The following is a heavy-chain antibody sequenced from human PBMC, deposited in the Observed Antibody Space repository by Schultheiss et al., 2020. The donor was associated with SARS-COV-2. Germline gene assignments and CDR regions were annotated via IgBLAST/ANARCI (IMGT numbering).Heavy chain of an antibody. V-gene: IGHV3-72*01. D-gene: IGHD4-17*01. J-gene: IGHJ4*02. Sequence: GGSLRLSCAASGFTFSDHYMDWVRQSPGKGLEWVGRTRNKANGYTTHYAASVKGRFTISRDDSKNSLYLQMNSLKTEDTAVYYCAREGDFGYYFDYWGQGTLVTVSS. CDR2: TRNKANGYTT. CDR1: GFTFSDHY. CDR3: AREGDFGYYFDY.